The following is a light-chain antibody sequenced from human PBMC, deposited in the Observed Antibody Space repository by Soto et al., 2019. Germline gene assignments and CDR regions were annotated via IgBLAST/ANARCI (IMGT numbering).Light chain of an antibody. CDR3: QKYNSAPLT. J-gene: IGKJ1*01. V-gene: IGKV1-27*01. CDR2: AAS. CDR1: QEISNY. Sequence: DIQMTQSPSSLSASVGERVTITCRASQEISNYLAWYQQKSWKVPKLLIYAASTLQSGVPSRFSGSGSGTDFTLTISSLQPEDVATYYCQKYNSAPLTFGQGTKVDIK.